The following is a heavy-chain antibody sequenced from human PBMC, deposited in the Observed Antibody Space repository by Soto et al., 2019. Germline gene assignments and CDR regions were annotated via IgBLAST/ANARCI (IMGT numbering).Heavy chain of an antibody. Sequence: QVQLVESGGGVVQPGRSLRLSWAASGFTFSSYGMHWVRQAPDKGLEWVAVIWYDGTNKYYTDSVKGRFTISRDNSKNTLYLQMHSLRAEDTAVYYCARERGAVAGTRYYYGMAVWGQGTTVTVSS. J-gene: IGHJ6*02. D-gene: IGHD6-13*01. CDR1: GFTFSSYG. CDR2: IWYDGTNK. CDR3: ARERGAVAGTRYYYGMAV. V-gene: IGHV3-33*01.